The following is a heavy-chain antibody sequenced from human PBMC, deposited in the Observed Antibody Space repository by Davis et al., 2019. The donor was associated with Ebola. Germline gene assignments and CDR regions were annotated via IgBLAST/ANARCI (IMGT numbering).Heavy chain of an antibody. J-gene: IGHJ4*02. Sequence: PGGSLRLSCAASGFTFSSYGMHWVRQAPGKGLVWVAVISYDGSNKYYADSVKGRITISRDNSKNTLYLQMNSLRAEDTAVYYCAKARGRVYFDYWGQGTLVTVSS. CDR2: ISYDGSNK. D-gene: IGHD3-10*01. CDR3: AKARGRVYFDY. V-gene: IGHV3-30*18. CDR1: GFTFSSYG.